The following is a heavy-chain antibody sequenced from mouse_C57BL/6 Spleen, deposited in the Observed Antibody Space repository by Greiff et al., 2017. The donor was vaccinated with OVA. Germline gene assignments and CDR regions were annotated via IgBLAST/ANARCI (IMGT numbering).Heavy chain of an antibody. V-gene: IGHV1-64*01. CDR3: AMDFTTVVANYYAMDY. CDR2: IHPNSGST. D-gene: IGHD1-1*01. J-gene: IGHJ4*01. CDR1: GYTFTSYW. Sequence: QVQLQQSGAELVKPGASVKLSCKASGYTFTSYWMHWVKQRPGQGLEWIGMIHPNSGSTNYNEKFKSKATLTVDKSSSTAYMQLSSLTSEDSAVYYCAMDFTTVVANYYAMDYWGQGTSVTVSS.